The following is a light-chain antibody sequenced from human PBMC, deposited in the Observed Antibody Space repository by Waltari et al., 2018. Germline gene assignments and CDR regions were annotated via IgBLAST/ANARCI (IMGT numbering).Light chain of an antibody. CDR1: QSLLYRSNNKNY. CDR2: WAS. CDR3: QQYYYTPFT. Sequence: DFVMTQSPGSLALSLVERATIHCKSSQSLLYRSNNKNYLAWYQQKSGQPPKLRIYWASTRESGVPDRFSGSGSGTDFSLTINSLQAEDVAIYYCQQYYYTPFTFGPGTKVEI. V-gene: IGKV4-1*01. J-gene: IGKJ3*01.